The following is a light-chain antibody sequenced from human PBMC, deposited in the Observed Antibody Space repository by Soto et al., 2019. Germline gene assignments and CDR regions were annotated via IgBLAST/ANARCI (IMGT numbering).Light chain of an antibody. J-gene: IGKJ4*01. CDR2: DAF. V-gene: IGKV3-15*01. CDR1: QSVSSY. Sequence: EIVLTQSPATLSLSPGERATLSCRASQSVSSYLAWYQQKPGQAPRLLIYDAFNRATGIPARFSGSGSGTEFTLTISSLQSEDFAVYYCQQYNNWPPLTFGGGTKVDIK. CDR3: QQYNNWPPLT.